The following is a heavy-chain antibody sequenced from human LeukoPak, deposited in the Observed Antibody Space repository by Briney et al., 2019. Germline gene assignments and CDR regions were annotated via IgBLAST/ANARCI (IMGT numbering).Heavy chain of an antibody. CDR1: GYTFTSYG. V-gene: IGHV1-18*01. J-gene: IGHJ5*02. CDR3: ASVLLRYFNGLSSDNWFDP. CDR2: ISAYNGNT. Sequence: ASVKDTCKASGYTFTSYGISWVRQAPGKGLEWMGWISAYNGNTNYAQKLQGRVTMSTIPSTSTAYMELSSLRSDHTAVYYCASVLLRYFNGLSSDNWFDPWRQDTLVTVPS. D-gene: IGHD3-9*01.